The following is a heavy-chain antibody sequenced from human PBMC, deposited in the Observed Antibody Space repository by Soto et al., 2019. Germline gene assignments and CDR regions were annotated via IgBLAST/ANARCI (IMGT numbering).Heavy chain of an antibody. CDR3: AGGQYYFGY. V-gene: IGHV3-30*03. Sequence: QVQLVESGRGVVQPGRSLRLSCAASGFPFSSYGMHWVRQAPGKGLEWVAHISYDGSNKHYTDSVKGRFTISRDKSKNMLYLQMSSLRAEDTAVYYCAGGQYYFGYCGQGTRVSVSS. CDR2: ISYDGSNK. J-gene: IGHJ4*02. D-gene: IGHD2-15*01. CDR1: GFPFSSYG.